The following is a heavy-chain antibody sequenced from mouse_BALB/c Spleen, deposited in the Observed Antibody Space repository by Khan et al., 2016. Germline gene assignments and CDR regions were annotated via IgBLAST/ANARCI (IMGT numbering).Heavy chain of an antibody. CDR1: GDSIISGY. J-gene: IGHJ2*01. CDR3: ARGVNYAYYFDY. CDR2: ISYSGSP. Sequence: EVQLQESGPSLVKPSQTLSLTCSVTGDSIISGYWNWIRKFPGNKLEYMGYISYSGSPYYNPSLKSRSSITRDTSKNQYYLQLNSVTTEDTATYCCARGVNYAYYFDYWGKGTTLTVSS. V-gene: IGHV3-8*02. D-gene: IGHD2-1*01.